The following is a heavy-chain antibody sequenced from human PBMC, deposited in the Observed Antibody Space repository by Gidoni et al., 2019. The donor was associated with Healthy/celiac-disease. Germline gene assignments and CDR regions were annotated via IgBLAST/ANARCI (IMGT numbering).Heavy chain of an antibody. CDR2: ISGSGGST. J-gene: IGHJ4*02. D-gene: IGHD6-19*01. Sequence: EVQLLESGGGLVQPGGSLRLSCEASGFPFSSYAMSWVRQAPGKGLGWVSAISGSGGSTYYADSVKGRFTISRDNSKNTLYLQMNSLRAEDTAVYYCANALWPMHSSGWYPRGEPFDYWGQGTLVTVSS. V-gene: IGHV3-23*01. CDR3: ANALWPMHSSGWYPRGEPFDY. CDR1: GFPFSSYA.